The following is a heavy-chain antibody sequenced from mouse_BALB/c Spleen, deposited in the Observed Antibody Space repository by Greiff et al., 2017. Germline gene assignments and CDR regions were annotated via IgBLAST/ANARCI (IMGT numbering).Heavy chain of an antibody. D-gene: IGHD2-4*01. Sequence: DVKLVESGGGLVKPGGSLKLSCAASGFTFSSYAMSWVRQTPEKRLEWVASISSGGSTYYPDSVKGRFTISRDNARNILYLQMSSLRSEDTAMYYCATKGDTMITFAYWGQGTLVTVSA. CDR1: GFTFSSYA. CDR3: ATKGDTMITFAY. CDR2: ISSGGST. J-gene: IGHJ3*01. V-gene: IGHV5-6-5*01.